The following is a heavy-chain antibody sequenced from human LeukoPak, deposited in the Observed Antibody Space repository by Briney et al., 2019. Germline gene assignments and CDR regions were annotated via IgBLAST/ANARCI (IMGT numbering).Heavy chain of an antibody. V-gene: IGHV3-23*01. CDR1: GFPFSTYA. Sequence: PGGSLRLSCAASGFPFSTYAMTWVRQAPGGGLESVSAISGSGDKTFHADSVKGRFTTSRDNSKNTLSLQMSSLRVEDSAVYFCAKDTSAWWYHRAYMNVWGTGTTVTVSS. CDR3: AKDTSAWWYHRAYMNV. CDR2: ISGSGDKT. J-gene: IGHJ6*03. D-gene: IGHD2-15*01.